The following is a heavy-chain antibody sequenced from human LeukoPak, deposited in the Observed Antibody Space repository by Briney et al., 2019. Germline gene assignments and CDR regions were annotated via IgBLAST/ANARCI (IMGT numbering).Heavy chain of an antibody. V-gene: IGHV5-51*01. D-gene: IGHD5-24*01. CDR3: ARHRDGYNYGIVDY. CDR1: GYSFTSYW. Sequence: GASLQISCKGSGYSFTSYWIGWVRQLPGKGLEWMGIIYPGDSDTRYSPSFQGQVTISADKSISTAYLQWSSLKASDTAMYYCARHRDGYNYGIVDYWGQGTLVTVSS. J-gene: IGHJ4*02. CDR2: IYPGDSDT.